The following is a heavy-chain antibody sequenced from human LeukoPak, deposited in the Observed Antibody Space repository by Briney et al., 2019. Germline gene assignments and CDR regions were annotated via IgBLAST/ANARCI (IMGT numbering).Heavy chain of an antibody. Sequence: GGSLRLSCATSGFIFSNYDMNWVRQAPGKGLEWVSYITGSSRTKSYADSVKGRFTISRDNAENSVYLQMNSLRAEDTAVYYCARPTSSGWYSHWGQGTMVTVSS. CDR3: ARPTSSGWYSH. J-gene: IGHJ3*01. CDR1: GFIFSNYD. CDR2: ITGSSRTK. V-gene: IGHV3-48*01. D-gene: IGHD6-19*01.